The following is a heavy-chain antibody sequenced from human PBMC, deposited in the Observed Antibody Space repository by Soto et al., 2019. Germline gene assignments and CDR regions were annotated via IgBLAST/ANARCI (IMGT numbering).Heavy chain of an antibody. J-gene: IGHJ4*02. D-gene: IGHD5-18*01. CDR2: ITTSSDSI. CDR1: GFTFSSHS. CDR3: ARSTRGFSYGKIDS. V-gene: IGHV3-21*02. Sequence: EVQLVESGGGLVRPGGSLRLSCVVSGFTFSSHSMNWVRQAPGKGLEWVSSITTSSDSIYYTDSVKGRFTPSRDDAKNSLFLQMNSLRAEDTAVYYCARSTRGFSYGKIDSWGQGTLVTVSS.